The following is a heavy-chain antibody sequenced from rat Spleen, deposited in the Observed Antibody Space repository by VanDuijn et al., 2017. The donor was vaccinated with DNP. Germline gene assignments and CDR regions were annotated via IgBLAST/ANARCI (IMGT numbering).Heavy chain of an antibody. D-gene: IGHD4-1*01. Sequence: EVQLLESGGGLVQPGGSMKLSCTASGFTFSSFPMPWVRQAPTKGLEWVAIISTTGTKTDYRDSVKGRFTVSRDHAKNTLYLRLNSLRSEDTATYYCASGFGWFAYWGQGTLVTVSS. V-gene: IGHV5-46*01. CDR2: ISTTGTKT. CDR1: GFTFSSFP. CDR3: ASGFGWFAY. J-gene: IGHJ3*01.